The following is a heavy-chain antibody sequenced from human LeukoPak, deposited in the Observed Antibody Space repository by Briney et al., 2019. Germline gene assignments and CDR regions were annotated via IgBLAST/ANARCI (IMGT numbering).Heavy chain of an antibody. CDR3: AKVLWGYCSSTSCSYFDY. Sequence: GGSLRLSCAASGFTFSSYGMSWVRQAPGKGLEWVTAISGSGGSTYYADSVKGRFTISRDNSKNTLYLQMNSLRAEDTAVYYCAKVLWGYCSSTSCSYFDYWGQGTLVTVSS. V-gene: IGHV3-23*01. CDR1: GFTFSSYG. J-gene: IGHJ4*02. D-gene: IGHD2-2*01. CDR2: ISGSGGST.